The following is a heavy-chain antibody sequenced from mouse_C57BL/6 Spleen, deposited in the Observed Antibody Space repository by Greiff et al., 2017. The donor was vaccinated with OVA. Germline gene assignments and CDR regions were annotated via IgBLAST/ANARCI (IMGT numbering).Heavy chain of an antibody. Sequence: EVQLQQSGEGLVKPGGSLKLSCAASGFTFSSYAMPWVRQTPEKRLEWVAYISSGGDYIYYADTVKGGFTISRDNARNTLYLQMRSLKSEDTAMYYCTRNYCSSSDYWGQGTTLTVSS. CDR1: GFTFSSYA. D-gene: IGHD1-1*01. V-gene: IGHV5-9-1*02. J-gene: IGHJ2*01. CDR2: ISSGGDYI. CDR3: TRNYCSSSDY.